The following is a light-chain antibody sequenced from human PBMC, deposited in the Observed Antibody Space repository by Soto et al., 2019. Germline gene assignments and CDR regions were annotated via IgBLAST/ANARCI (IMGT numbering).Light chain of an antibody. J-gene: IGLJ1*01. V-gene: IGLV2-14*01. CDR3: SSYTSGSLRV. CDR1: SSDVGGYDY. CDR2: EVS. Sequence: QSALTQPASVSGSPGQSITISCTGTSSDVGGYDYVSWYQHHPGKAPKLLIYEVSYRPSGVSDRFSGSKSANTASLTISGLQAEDEADYYCSSYTSGSLRVFGTGTKVTVL.